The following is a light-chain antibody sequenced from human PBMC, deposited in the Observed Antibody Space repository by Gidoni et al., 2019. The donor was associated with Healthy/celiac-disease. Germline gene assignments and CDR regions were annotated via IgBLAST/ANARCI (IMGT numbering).Light chain of an antibody. CDR1: QGIRSW. V-gene: IGKV1D-12*01. Sequence: DIQMTQSPFSVSASVGDRVTITCRASQGIRSWLAWYQQKPGKAPKLLIYAASSLQSGVPSRFSGSGSGTDFTLTNSSLQAEDVATYYCQQANSFLPLTFGGGTKVEIK. J-gene: IGKJ4*01. CDR2: AAS. CDR3: QQANSFLPLT.